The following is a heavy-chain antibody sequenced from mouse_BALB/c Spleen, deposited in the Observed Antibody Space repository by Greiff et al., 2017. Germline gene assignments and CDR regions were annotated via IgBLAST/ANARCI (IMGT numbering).Heavy chain of an antibody. D-gene: IGHD2-10*01. Sequence: VQLQQSGAELMKPGASVKISCKATGYTFSSYWIEWVKQRPGHGLEWIGEILPGSGSTNYNEKFKGKATFTADTSSNTAYMQLSSLTSEDSAVYYCARRTYYGTYVYAMDYWGQGTSVTVSS. CDR3: ARRTYYGTYVYAMDY. CDR1: GYTFSSYW. J-gene: IGHJ4*01. V-gene: IGHV1-9*01. CDR2: ILPGSGST.